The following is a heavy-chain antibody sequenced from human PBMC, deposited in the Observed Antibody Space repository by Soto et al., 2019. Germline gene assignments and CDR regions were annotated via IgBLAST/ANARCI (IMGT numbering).Heavy chain of an antibody. Sequence: GASVKVSCKASGYTFTSYGISWVRQAPGQGLEWMGWISAYNGNTNYAQKLQGRVTMTTDTSTSTAYMELRSLRSDDTAVYYCARGKYYYASSDYTPLLDYWGQGTLVTVYS. CDR2: ISAYNGNT. CDR3: ARGKYYYASSDYTPLLDY. D-gene: IGHD3-22*01. V-gene: IGHV1-18*04. CDR1: GYTFTSYG. J-gene: IGHJ4*02.